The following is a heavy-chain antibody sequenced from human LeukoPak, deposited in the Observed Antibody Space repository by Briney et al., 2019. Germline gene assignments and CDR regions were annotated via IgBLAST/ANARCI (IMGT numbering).Heavy chain of an antibody. Sequence: PSETLSLTCTVSGGSISSSSYYWGWIRQPPGKGLEWIGSIYYSGSTYYNPSLKSRVTISVDTPKNQFSLKLSSVTAADTAVYYCGRLRPAITYRNYWYFDLWGRGTLVIVSS. CDR2: IYYSGST. CDR3: GRLRPAITYRNYWYFDL. J-gene: IGHJ2*01. D-gene: IGHD5-12*01. V-gene: IGHV4-39*01. CDR1: GGSISSSSYY.